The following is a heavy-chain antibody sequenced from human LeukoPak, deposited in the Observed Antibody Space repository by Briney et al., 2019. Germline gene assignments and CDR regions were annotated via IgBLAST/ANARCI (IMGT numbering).Heavy chain of an antibody. D-gene: IGHD2-15*01. J-gene: IGHJ5*02. CDR1: GGSISSGGYY. CDR3: AREPLGYCSGGSCYSGRVVDH. Sequence: SETLSLTCTVSGGSISSGGYYWSWIRQHPGKGLEWIVYIYYSGSTYYNPSLKSRVTISVDTSKNQFSLKLSSVTAADTAVYYCAREPLGYCSGGSCYSGRVVDHWGQGTLVTVSS. V-gene: IGHV4-31*03. CDR2: IYYSGST.